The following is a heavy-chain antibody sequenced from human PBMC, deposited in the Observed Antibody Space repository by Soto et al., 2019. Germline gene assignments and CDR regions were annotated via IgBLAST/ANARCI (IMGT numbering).Heavy chain of an antibody. CDR3: ARLRVGSSTGYYYYYGMDV. J-gene: IGHJ6*02. CDR1: GGSISSSSYY. V-gene: IGHV4-39*01. D-gene: IGHD2-2*01. Sequence: SETLSLTCTVSGGSISSSSYYWGWIRQPPGKGLEWIGSIYYSGSTYYNPSLKSRVTISVDTSKNQFSLKLSSVTAADTAVYYCARLRVGSSTGYYYYYGMDVWGQGTTLTVSS. CDR2: IYYSGST.